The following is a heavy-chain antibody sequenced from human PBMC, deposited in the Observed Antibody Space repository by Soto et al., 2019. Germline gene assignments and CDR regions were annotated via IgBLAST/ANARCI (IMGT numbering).Heavy chain of an antibody. V-gene: IGHV1-8*01. D-gene: IGHD4-4*01. CDR1: RYTFISYD. Sequence: QVQLVQSGAEVKKPGASVKVSCKASRYTFISYDINWVRQATGQGLEWMGSMNPKSANTGYAQNFQGRVTMTRNTSISTAYMELSSLRSEDTAVYYCARSPSWETTVTPYYFDYWGQGTLVTVSS. CDR3: ARSPSWETTVTPYYFDY. CDR2: MNPKSANT. J-gene: IGHJ4*02.